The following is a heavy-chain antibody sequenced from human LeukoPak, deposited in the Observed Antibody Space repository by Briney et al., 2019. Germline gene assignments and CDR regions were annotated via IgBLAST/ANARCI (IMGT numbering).Heavy chain of an antibody. V-gene: IGHV3-74*01. D-gene: IGHD6-13*01. J-gene: IGHJ4*02. CDR1: GFTFSNYW. Sequence: GGSLRLSCAASGFTFSNYWMHWVRQAPGKGLVWVSHINTDGDSATYGDSAKGRFTISRDNAKNTLYLQMNSLRVEDTAVYYCARGTATTAGIDYWGQGTLVTVSS. CDR2: INTDGDSA. CDR3: ARGTATTAGIDY.